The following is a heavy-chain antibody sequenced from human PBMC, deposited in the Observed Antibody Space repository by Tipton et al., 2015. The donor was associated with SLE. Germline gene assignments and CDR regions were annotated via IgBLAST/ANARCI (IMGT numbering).Heavy chain of an antibody. J-gene: IGHJ3*02. CDR1: GYSISSGYY. V-gene: IGHV4-38-2*01. CDR3: ARGGSGSYYPDAFDI. Sequence: TLSLTCAVSGYSISSGYYRGWIRQPPGKGLEWIGSIYHSGSTYYNPSLKSRVTISVDTSKNQFSLKLSSVTAADTAVFYCARGGSGSYYPDAFDIWGQGTIVTVSS. CDR2: IYHSGST. D-gene: IGHD3-10*01.